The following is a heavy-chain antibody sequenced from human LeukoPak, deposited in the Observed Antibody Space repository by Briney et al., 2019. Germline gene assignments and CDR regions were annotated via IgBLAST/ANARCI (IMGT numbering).Heavy chain of an antibody. D-gene: IGHD4-17*01. J-gene: IGHJ3*02. Sequence: SETLSLTCAVYGGSFSGYYWSWIRQPPGKGLEWIGYIYYSGSTNYNPSLKSRVTISVDTSKNQFSLKLSSVTAADTAVYYCARARGDYGDYEDAFDIWGQGTMVTVSS. CDR3: ARARGDYGDYEDAFDI. CDR1: GGSFSGYY. CDR2: IYYSGST. V-gene: IGHV4-59*01.